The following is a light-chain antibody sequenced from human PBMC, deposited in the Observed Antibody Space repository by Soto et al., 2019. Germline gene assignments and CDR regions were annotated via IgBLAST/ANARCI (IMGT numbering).Light chain of an antibody. CDR1: RANIGAGYD. V-gene: IGLV1-40*01. CDR2: GNS. CDR3: QSYDSSLSGYVV. J-gene: IGLJ2*01. Sequence: QPVLTQPPSVSGAPGQRVTISCTGSRANIGAGYDVHWYQPLTGTAPKLLIYGNSNRPSGVPDRFSGSTSGTSASLAITGLQAEDEADYCGQSYDSSLSGYVVFGGGTKLTVL.